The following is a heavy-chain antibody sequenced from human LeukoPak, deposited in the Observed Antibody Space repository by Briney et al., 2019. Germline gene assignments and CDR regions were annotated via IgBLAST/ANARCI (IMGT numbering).Heavy chain of an antibody. J-gene: IGHJ4*02. Sequence: GGSLRLYCAASGFTFSSHAMSWVRQAPGKGLEWVSAISGSGGSTYYADSVKGRFTISRDNSKNTLYLQMNSLRAEDTAVYYCAKDPWEPHEYYFDYWGQGTLVTVSS. CDR3: AKDPWEPHEYYFDY. V-gene: IGHV3-23*01. D-gene: IGHD1-26*01. CDR2: ISGSGGST. CDR1: GFTFSSHA.